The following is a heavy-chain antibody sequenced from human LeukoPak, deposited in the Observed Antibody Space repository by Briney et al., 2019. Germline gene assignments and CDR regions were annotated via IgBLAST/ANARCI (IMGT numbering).Heavy chain of an antibody. Sequence: GGSLRLSCAASGFTFSHYSMNWVRQAPGKGLEWVSYISSSTIIYYADSVKGRFTISRDNAKNSLYLQMNSLRDEDTAVYYCARWFTSGRGFFDYWGQGILVTVSS. V-gene: IGHV3-48*02. D-gene: IGHD6-19*01. CDR1: GFTFSHYS. CDR3: ARWFTSGRGFFDY. CDR2: ISSSTII. J-gene: IGHJ4*02.